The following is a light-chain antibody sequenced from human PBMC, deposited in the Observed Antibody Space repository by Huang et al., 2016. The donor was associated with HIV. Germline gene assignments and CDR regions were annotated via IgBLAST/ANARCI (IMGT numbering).Light chain of an antibody. V-gene: IGKV1-33*01. J-gene: IGKJ1*01. Sequence: DIQMTQSPSSLSASVGDRVTITCQASQDISKYLNWYQPKPGEVPKLLIYDASNLEAGVPSRFIGSGSGTDFSFTISSLQPEDIATYYCQQYDNLPRTFGQGTKVEIK. CDR2: DAS. CDR1: QDISKY. CDR3: QQYDNLPRT.